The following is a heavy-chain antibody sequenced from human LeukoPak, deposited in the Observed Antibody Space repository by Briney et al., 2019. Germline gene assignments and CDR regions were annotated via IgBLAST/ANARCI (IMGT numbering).Heavy chain of an antibody. Sequence: SGTLSLTCAVSGASIRSYYWSGIRQPPGKGRGGIGYIYSSASTNYIPSLKSRVTISVDTSKNQFSLKLSSVTAADTAVYYCARDRGGHNDFDYWGQGTLVTVSS. V-gene: IGHV4-59*12. CDR2: IYSSAST. CDR1: GASIRSYY. D-gene: IGHD5-24*01. J-gene: IGHJ4*02. CDR3: ARDRGGHNDFDY.